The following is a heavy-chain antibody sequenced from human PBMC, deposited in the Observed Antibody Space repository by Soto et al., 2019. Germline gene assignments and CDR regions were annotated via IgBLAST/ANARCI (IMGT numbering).Heavy chain of an antibody. V-gene: IGHV3-74*01. J-gene: IGHJ4*02. CDR1: GFTFSSYW. Sequence: PGGSLRLACAASGFTFSSYWMHWVRQAPGKGLVWVSRINSDGSSTSYADSVKGRFTISRDNAKNTLYLQMNSLRAEDTAVYYCAKDLIGIAVARLRVFIHFWGQAILVTGSS. D-gene: IGHD6-19*01. CDR2: INSDGSST. CDR3: AKDLIGIAVARLRVFIHF.